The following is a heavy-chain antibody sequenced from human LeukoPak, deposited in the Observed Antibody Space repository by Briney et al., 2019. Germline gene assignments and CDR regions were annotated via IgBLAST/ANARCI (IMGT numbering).Heavy chain of an antibody. D-gene: IGHD2-2*01. CDR3: AGAPSGLVEPPTRGDYFDY. V-gene: IGHV4-34*01. Sequence: SETLSLTCAVYGGSFSGYYWSWIRQSPGKGLEWIGEMNHSGSSNHNPSLKSRVTISVDTSKNQSSLKLRSVTAADTAVYYCAGAPSGLVEPPTRGDYFDYWGQGTLVTVSS. CDR2: MNHSGSS. CDR1: GGSFSGYY. J-gene: IGHJ4*02.